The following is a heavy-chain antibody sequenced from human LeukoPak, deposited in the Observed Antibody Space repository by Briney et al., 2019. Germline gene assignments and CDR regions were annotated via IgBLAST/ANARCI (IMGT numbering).Heavy chain of an antibody. Sequence: ASVKVSCKASGYTFTSYDINWVRQATGQGLEWMGWMNPNSGNTGYAQKFQGRVTMTRNTSISTAYMELSSLRSEDTAVYYCASPHCSSTSCSTYYYYGMDVWGQGTTVTVSS. V-gene: IGHV1-8*01. D-gene: IGHD2-2*01. CDR1: GYTFTSYD. CDR2: MNPNSGNT. J-gene: IGHJ6*02. CDR3: ASPHCSSTSCSTYYYYGMDV.